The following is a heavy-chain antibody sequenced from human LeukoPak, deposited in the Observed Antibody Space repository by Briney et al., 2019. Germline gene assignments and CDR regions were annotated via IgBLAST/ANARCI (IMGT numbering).Heavy chain of an antibody. Sequence: GGSLRLSCAASGFTLSDYYMDWVRQAPGRGLEWLGRTRNKANSYTTEYAASVKGRVTISRDASKSSLYLQMNSLKAEDTAMYYCSRALYYDRSTYCNDYWGQGTLVTVSS. CDR3: SRALYYDRSTYCNDY. D-gene: IGHD3-22*01. J-gene: IGHJ4*02. V-gene: IGHV3-72*01. CDR1: GFTLSDYY. CDR2: TRNKANSYTT.